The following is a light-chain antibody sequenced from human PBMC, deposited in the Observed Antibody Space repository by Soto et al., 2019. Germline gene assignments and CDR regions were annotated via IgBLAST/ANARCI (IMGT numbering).Light chain of an antibody. J-gene: IGKJ5*01. V-gene: IGKV2-28*01. CDR3: MQALQTPL. CDR1: QSLLQSDGYNY. Sequence: DIVMTQSPLSLPVTPGEPASISCRSSQSLLQSDGYNYLDWYLQKPGQSPQLLIYLGSNRASGVPERFSGSGSDTDFTLKISRVEAEDVGVYYCMQALQTPLFGPGTRLEIK. CDR2: LGS.